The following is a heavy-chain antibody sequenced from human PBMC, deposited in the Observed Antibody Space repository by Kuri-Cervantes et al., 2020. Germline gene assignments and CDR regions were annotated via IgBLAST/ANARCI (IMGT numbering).Heavy chain of an antibody. V-gene: IGHV3-30-3*01. D-gene: IGHD3-3*01. CDR1: GFTFTDYA. CDR2: ISYDGRDK. Sequence: GESLKISCAASGFTFTDYAIHWVRQAPGKGLEWVAVISYDGRDKHIANSVKGRFTVSRDNSKNTLYLQMNSLRVEDTAVFYCARDKARFASYYFDSWGQGTLVTVSS. J-gene: IGHJ4*02. CDR3: ARDKARFASYYFDS.